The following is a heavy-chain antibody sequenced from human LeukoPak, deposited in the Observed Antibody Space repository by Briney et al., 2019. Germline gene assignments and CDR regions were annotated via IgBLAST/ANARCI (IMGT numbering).Heavy chain of an antibody. CDR1: GFTFSSYG. CDR2: IWYDGTNK. Sequence: PGGSLRLSCVASGFTFSSYGMHWVRQAPGKGLEWVAVIWYDGTNKYYADFVKGRFTISRVSSKNTLYLQMNSLRAEDTAVYYCARAAYDNSGYLTLWGQGTLVTVSS. D-gene: IGHD3-22*01. J-gene: IGHJ4*02. CDR3: ARAAYDNSGYLTL. V-gene: IGHV3-33*01.